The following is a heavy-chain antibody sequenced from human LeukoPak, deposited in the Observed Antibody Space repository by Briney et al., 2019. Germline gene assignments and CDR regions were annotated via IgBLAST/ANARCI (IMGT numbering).Heavy chain of an antibody. D-gene: IGHD2-2*01. CDR2: IRYDGSNK. J-gene: IGHJ6*03. CDR1: GFTFSSYG. Sequence: PGGSLRLSCAASGFTFSSYGMHWDRQAPGKGLEWVAFIRYDGSNKYYADSVKGRFTISRDNSKNTLYLQMNSLRAEDTAVYYCAKEGYCSSTSCRREQNYYYYYMDVWGKGTTVTISS. CDR3: AKEGYCSSTSCRREQNYYYYYMDV. V-gene: IGHV3-30*02.